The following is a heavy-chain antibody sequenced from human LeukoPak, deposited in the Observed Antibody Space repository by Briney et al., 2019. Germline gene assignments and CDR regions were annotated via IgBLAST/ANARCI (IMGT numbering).Heavy chain of an antibody. V-gene: IGHV1-18*01. CDR3: AGDPMVRGPTDY. Sequence: GASVKVSCKASGYTFTSHNIDWVRQAPGQGLEWMGWISAYNGDTNYAQNLQGRVTMTTDRSTSTAYLELRSLRSDDTAVYYCAGDPMVRGPTDYWGQGTLVTVSS. D-gene: IGHD3-10*01. CDR1: GYTFTSHN. J-gene: IGHJ4*02. CDR2: ISAYNGDT.